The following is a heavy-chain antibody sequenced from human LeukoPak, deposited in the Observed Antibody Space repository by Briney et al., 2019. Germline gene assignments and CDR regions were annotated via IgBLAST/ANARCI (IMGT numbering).Heavy chain of an antibody. CDR1: GFTFSDYY. CDR3: ARAGERIAARTYFDY. D-gene: IGHD6-6*01. CDR2: ISSSGSTI. V-gene: IGHV3-11*04. Sequence: PGGSLRLSCAASGFTFSDYYMSWIRQAPGKGLEWVSYISSSGSTIYYADSVKGRFTISRDNAKNSLYLQMNSLRAEDTAVYYCARAGERIAARTYFDYWGQGTLVTVSS. J-gene: IGHJ4*02.